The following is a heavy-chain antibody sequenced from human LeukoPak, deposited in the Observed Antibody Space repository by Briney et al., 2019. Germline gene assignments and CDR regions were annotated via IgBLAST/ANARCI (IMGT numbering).Heavy chain of an antibody. V-gene: IGHV3-30*02. CDR2: IRYDGSNK. CDR1: GFTFSGSA. CDR3: AKVLSGSYSSLDY. D-gene: IGHD1-26*01. J-gene: IGHJ4*02. Sequence: GGSLRLSCAASGFTFSGSAMHWVRQAPGKGLEWVAFIRYDGSNKYYADSVKGRFTISRDNSKNTLYLQMNSLRADDTALYYCAKVLSGSYSSLDYWGQGTLVTVSS.